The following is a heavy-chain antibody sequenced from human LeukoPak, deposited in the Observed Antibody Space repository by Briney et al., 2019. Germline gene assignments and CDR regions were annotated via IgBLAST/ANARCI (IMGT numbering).Heavy chain of an antibody. Sequence: GGSLRLSCAASGFTFDDYAMYWVRQPPGKGLEWVSLISGDGGSTYYADSVKGRFTISRDNSKNSLYLQMNSLRTEDTALYYCAKDLGDPRYYYDSSGSLDYWGQGTLVTVSS. CDR1: GFTFDDYA. D-gene: IGHD3-22*01. J-gene: IGHJ4*02. CDR2: ISGDGGST. CDR3: AKDLGDPRYYYDSSGSLDY. V-gene: IGHV3-43*02.